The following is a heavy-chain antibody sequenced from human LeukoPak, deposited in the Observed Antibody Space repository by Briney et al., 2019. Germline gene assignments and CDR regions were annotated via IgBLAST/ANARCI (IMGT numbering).Heavy chain of an antibody. CDR3: AKDRAPMIPSYYFDY. V-gene: IGHV3-7*03. CDR2: ITHDGSAK. CDR1: GFTFSNAW. J-gene: IGHJ4*02. D-gene: IGHD3-16*01. Sequence: PGGSLRLSCAASGFTFSNAWMTWVRQAPGKGLEWVATITHDGSAKYYVDSMRGRFTISRDNAKNSLFLQMDSLRAEDTALYYCAKDRAPMIPSYYFDYWGQGTLVTVSS.